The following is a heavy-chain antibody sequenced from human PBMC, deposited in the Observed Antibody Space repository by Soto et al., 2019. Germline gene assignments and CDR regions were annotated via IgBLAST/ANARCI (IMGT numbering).Heavy chain of an antibody. CDR3: ARHGAAIWLGY. Sequence: PVQSLKISCKTSGYTFSGHWIIGVRQVPRKGLQWMGNIDPSDSYINYNPAFRGHVTFSVDKSNSTAYLHWRGLGTSDTAIYYCARHGAAIWLGYLGEGTLFTVFS. V-gene: IGHV5-10-1*01. CDR2: IDPSDSYI. CDR1: GYTFSGHW. D-gene: IGHD6-19*01. J-gene: IGHJ4*02.